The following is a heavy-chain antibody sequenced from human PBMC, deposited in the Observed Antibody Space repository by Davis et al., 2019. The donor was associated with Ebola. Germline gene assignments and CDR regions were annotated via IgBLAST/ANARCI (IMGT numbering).Heavy chain of an antibody. V-gene: IGHV4-34*01. J-gene: IGHJ5*02. Sequence: SETLSLTCAVYGGSFSGYYWSWIRQPPGKGLEWIGEINHSGSTYYNPSLKSRVTISVDTSKNQFSLKLSSVTAADTAVYYCARGRSMVNPWGQGTLVTVSS. CDR1: GGSFSGYY. CDR2: INHSGST. CDR3: ARGRSMVNP. D-gene: IGHD5-18*01.